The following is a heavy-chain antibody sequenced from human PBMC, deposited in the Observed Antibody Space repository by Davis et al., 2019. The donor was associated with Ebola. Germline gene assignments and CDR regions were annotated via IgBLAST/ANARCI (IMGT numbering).Heavy chain of an antibody. J-gene: IGHJ5*02. CDR2: ISSSSSYI. Sequence: GESLKISCAASGFTFSSYSMNWVRQAPGKGLEWVSSISSSSSYIYYADSVKGRFTISRDNAKNSLYLQMKSLRAEDTAVYYCARPIAVAGSWFDPWGQGTLVTVSS. V-gene: IGHV3-21*01. CDR1: GFTFSSYS. D-gene: IGHD6-19*01. CDR3: ARPIAVAGSWFDP.